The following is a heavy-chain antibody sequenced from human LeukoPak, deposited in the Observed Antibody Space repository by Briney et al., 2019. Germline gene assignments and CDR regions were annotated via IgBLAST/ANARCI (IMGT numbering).Heavy chain of an antibody. CDR2: ISSSSYI. CDR3: ARDDSSGYYPPYYFDY. J-gene: IGHJ4*02. D-gene: IGHD3-22*01. CDR1: GFTFSSYS. Sequence: GGSLRLSCAASGFTFSSYSMNWVRQAPGKGLEWVSSISSSSYIYYADSVKGRFTISRDNAKNSLYLQMNSLRAEDTAVYYCARDDSSGYYPPYYFDYWGQGTLVTVSS. V-gene: IGHV3-21*01.